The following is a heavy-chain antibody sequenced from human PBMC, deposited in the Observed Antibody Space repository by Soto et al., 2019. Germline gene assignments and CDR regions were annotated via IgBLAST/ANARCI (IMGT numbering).Heavy chain of an antibody. J-gene: IGHJ3*02. V-gene: IGHV4-59*01. CDR1: GGSISSYY. Sequence: QVQLQESGPGLVKPSETLSLTCTVSGGSISSYYWRWIRQPPGKGLEWIGYIYYSGSTNYNPSLKSRVTISVDTSKNQFSLKLSSVTAADTAVYYCARGLPHIGVVTALDAFDIWGQGTMVTVSS. CDR2: IYYSGST. CDR3: ARGLPHIGVVTALDAFDI. D-gene: IGHD2-21*02.